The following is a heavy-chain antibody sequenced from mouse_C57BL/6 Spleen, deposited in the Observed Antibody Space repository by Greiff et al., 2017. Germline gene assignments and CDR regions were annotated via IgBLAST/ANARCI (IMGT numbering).Heavy chain of an antibody. CDR3: ARYDYEYYFDY. V-gene: IGHV1-77*01. CDR1: GYTFTDYY. D-gene: IGHD2-4*01. J-gene: IGHJ2*01. Sequence: VQRVESGAELVKPGASVKISCKASGYTFTDYYINWVKQRPGQGLEWIGKIGPGSGSTYYNEKFKGKAPLTAAKSSSTAYMQLSSLTSEDSAVYFCARYDYEYYFDYWGQGTTLTVSS. CDR2: IGPGSGST.